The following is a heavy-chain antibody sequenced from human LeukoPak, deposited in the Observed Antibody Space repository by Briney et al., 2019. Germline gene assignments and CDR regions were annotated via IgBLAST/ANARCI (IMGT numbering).Heavy chain of an antibody. J-gene: IGHJ4*02. CDR2: FSSSSSYI. CDR3: ARDVVEYCSGGSCTRYAY. CDR1: VYTYSIYS. Sequence: GGSLRLSCAPSVYTYSIYSMNCVPQAPGKGLECGSYFSSSSSYIYYAHSAKGRYTISIHNAKNTLYLQINSLRAMERPGYLFARDVVEYCSGGSCTRYAYWGQGSLVSVSS. D-gene: IGHD2-15*01. V-gene: IGHV3-21*03.